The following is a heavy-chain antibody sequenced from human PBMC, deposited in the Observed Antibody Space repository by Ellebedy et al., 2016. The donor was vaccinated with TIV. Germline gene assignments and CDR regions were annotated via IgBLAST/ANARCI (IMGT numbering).Heavy chain of an antibody. V-gene: IGHV3-33*08. D-gene: IGHD3-9*01. CDR2: IWHDGSKK. CDR1: GSTFSDYY. J-gene: IGHJ4*02. Sequence: GESLKISXAASGSTFSDYYMSWVRQAPGKGLEWVAVIWHDGSKKFYADFVKGRFTISRDDSESTLFLQMNSLRADDTAVYFCAGVNYDTTTGYFSDYWGQGTLVTVSS. CDR3: AGVNYDTTTGYFSDY.